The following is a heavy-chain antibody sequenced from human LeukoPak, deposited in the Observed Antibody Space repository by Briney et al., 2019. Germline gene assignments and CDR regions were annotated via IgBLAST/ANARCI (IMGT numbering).Heavy chain of an antibody. V-gene: IGHV1-18*01. Sequence: ASVKVSCKASGYTFTSYGISWVRQAPGQGLEWMGWISAYNGNTNYAQKLQGRVTMTTDTSTSTAYMELRSLRSDDTAVYYCARDRNRYYYDSSGYHHDYWGQGTLVTVSS. J-gene: IGHJ4*02. D-gene: IGHD3-22*01. CDR1: GYTFTSYG. CDR3: ARDRNRYYYDSSGYHHDY. CDR2: ISAYNGNT.